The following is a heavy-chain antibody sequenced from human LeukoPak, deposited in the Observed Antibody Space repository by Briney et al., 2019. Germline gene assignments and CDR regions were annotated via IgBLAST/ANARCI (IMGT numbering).Heavy chain of an antibody. Sequence: SEALSLTCTVSGGSISSSSYYWGWIRQPPGKGLEWIGSIYYSGSTYYNPSLKSRVTISVDTSKNQFSLKLSSVTAADTAVYYCASYYYDSSAYYGPFDYWGQGTLVTVSS. CDR2: IYYSGST. J-gene: IGHJ4*02. V-gene: IGHV4-39*01. CDR1: GGSISSSSYY. CDR3: ASYYYDSSAYYGPFDY. D-gene: IGHD3-22*01.